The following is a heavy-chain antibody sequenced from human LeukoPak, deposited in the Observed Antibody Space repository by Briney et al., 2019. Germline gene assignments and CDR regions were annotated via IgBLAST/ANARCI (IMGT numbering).Heavy chain of an antibody. CDR1: GGSISSYY. Sequence: PSETLSLTCTVSGGSISSYYWSWIRQPPGKGLEWIGYIYYSGSTNYNPSLKSRVTVSVDTSKNQFSLKLSSVTAADTAVYYCARGGSMIVVVTRPPFDPWGQGTLVTVSS. CDR2: IYYSGST. D-gene: IGHD3-22*01. CDR3: ARGGSMIVVVTRPPFDP. V-gene: IGHV4-59*12. J-gene: IGHJ5*02.